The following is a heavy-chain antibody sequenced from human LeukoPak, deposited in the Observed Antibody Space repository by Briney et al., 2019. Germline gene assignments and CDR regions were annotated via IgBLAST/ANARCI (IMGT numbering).Heavy chain of an antibody. V-gene: IGHV3-23*01. CDR3: ARTRNSGYAGLFDY. J-gene: IGHJ4*02. D-gene: IGHD5-12*01. CDR2: ISSSGGST. CDR1: GFTFSSSA. Sequence: GGSLRLSCAASGFTFSSSAMTWDRQAPGKGLEWVSAISSSGGSTYYADSVKGRFTISRDNAKNSLYLQMNSLRAEDTAVYYCARTRNSGYAGLFDYWGQGTLVTVSS.